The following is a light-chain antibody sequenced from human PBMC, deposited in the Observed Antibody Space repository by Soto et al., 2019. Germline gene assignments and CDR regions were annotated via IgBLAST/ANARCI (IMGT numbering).Light chain of an antibody. J-gene: IGLJ1*01. Sequence: QSVLTQPPSASGSPGQSVTIPCTGTSSDVGDYNYVSWYQQAPGTAPKLIIYDVNNRPSGAPDRFSGSTSGNTASLTISGLQAEDETDYFCSLYSSNGSLIFGPGTKLTVL. CDR1: SSDVGDYNY. CDR2: DVN. CDR3: SLYSSNGSLI. V-gene: IGLV2-18*01.